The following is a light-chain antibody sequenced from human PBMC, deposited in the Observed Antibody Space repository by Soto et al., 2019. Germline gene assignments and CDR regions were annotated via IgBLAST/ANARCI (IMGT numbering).Light chain of an antibody. J-gene: IGKJ2*01. CDR2: GTS. V-gene: IGKV3-15*01. CDR1: QSVGRN. CDR3: QQYTKWPYT. Sequence: EIVMTQSPVALSVSPGESAALSCRASQSVGRNFAWYQQRPGQAPRVLIYGTSTRATGVPARFSGSGSGTDFPLTISSLQSEDFAVYYCQQYTKWPYTFGQGTRLEIK.